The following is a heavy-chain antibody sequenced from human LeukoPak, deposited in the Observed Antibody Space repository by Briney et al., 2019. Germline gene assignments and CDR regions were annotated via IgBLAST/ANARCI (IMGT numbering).Heavy chain of an antibody. J-gene: IGHJ1*01. CDR2: INPNSGGT. CDR1: GYTFTGYY. CDR3: ARSNRIAVASAEYFQH. V-gene: IGHV1-2*02. D-gene: IGHD6-19*01. Sequence: ASVKVSFKASGYTFTGYYMHWVRRAPGQGLEWMGWINPNSGGTNYAQKFQGRVTMTRDTSISTAYMELSRLRSDDTAVYYCARSNRIAVASAEYFQHWGQGTLVTVSS.